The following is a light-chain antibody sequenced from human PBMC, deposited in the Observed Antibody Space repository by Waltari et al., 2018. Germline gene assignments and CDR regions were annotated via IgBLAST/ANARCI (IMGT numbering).Light chain of an antibody. J-gene: IGLJ3*02. CDR3: CSNVHSSVWM. V-gene: IGLV2-23*01. CDR1: VGPYNS. Sequence: QSGLTQPVSVSGSPGPSLTISCTNVGPYNSVSWYQQLPGKAPKVLIYETYKRPSGISTRFSGSKSANTASLTISDLQSEDEAHYYCCSNVHSSVWMFGGGTKLTVL. CDR2: ETY.